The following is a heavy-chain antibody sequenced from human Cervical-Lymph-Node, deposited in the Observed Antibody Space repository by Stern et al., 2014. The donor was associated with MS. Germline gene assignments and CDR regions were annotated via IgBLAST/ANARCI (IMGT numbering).Heavy chain of an antibody. CDR1: GGSIGGYY. J-gene: IGHJ4*02. CDR2: IYYSGYT. V-gene: IGHV4-59*08. CDR3: ARHKWDRDTYFDY. D-gene: IGHD1-26*01. Sequence: QLQLQESGPGLVKPTETLSLTCTVSGGSIGGYYWSWIRQPPGKGLEWIGYIYYSGYTTYNPSLRSRVTISVDTSKNHFSLELTSVTVADTAIYYCARHKWDRDTYFDYWGQGSLVTVSS.